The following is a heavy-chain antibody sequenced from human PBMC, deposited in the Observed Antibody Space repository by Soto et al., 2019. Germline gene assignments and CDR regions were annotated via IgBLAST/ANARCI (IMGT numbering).Heavy chain of an antibody. CDR1: GFTFSSYG. D-gene: IGHD3-3*01. V-gene: IGHV3-30*18. CDR3: AKDPKILGVPPGHGIDV. CDR2: ISYDGSNK. Sequence: QVQLVESGGGVVQPGRALRRSCAAAGFTFSSYGMHWVRQAPGKGLEWVAVISYDGSNKYYADSVKGRFTISRDNSKNTLYLQMNSLRAEDTAVYYCAKDPKILGVPPGHGIDVWGQGTTVTVSS. J-gene: IGHJ6*02.